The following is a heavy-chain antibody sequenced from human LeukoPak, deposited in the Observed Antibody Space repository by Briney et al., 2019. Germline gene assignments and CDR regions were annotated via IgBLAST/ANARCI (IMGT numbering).Heavy chain of an antibody. CDR1: GFTFRDFS. V-gene: IGHV3-43*02. CDR2: ITGDGSAT. Sequence: PGGSLRLSCAASGFTFRDFSMHWVRQAPGKGLEWVSLITGDGSATHYADSVKGRFTISRDNSKNSLYLQMSGLRVEDTAFYYCAKGNNTFSYTLDYWGQGILVTVSS. CDR3: AKGNNTFSYTLDY. D-gene: IGHD2/OR15-2a*01. J-gene: IGHJ4*02.